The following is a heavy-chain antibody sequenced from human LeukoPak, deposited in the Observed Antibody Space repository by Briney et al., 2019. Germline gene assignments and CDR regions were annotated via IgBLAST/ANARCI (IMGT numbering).Heavy chain of an antibody. J-gene: IGHJ6*03. CDR1: GGSISSSSYY. Sequence: SETLSLTCTVSGGSISSSSYYWGWIRQPPGKGLEWIGSIYYSGSTYYNPSLKSRVTISVDTSKNQFSLKLSSVTAADTAVYYCARPTTYGSGMFQSMGVGGRNPETYYYYMDVWGKGTTVTVSS. D-gene: IGHD3-10*01. CDR2: IYYSGST. CDR3: ARPTTYGSGMFQSMGVGGRNPETYYYYMDV. V-gene: IGHV4-39*01.